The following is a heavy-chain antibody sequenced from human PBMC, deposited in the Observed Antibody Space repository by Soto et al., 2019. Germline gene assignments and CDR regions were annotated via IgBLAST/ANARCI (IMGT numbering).Heavy chain of an antibody. D-gene: IGHD2-15*01. CDR2: TSAYNGNT. Sequence: QVQLVQSGAEVKKPGASVKVSCKASGYTFTSYGISWVRQAPGQGLEWMGWTSAYNGNTNYAQKLQGRVTMTTDTSTSTAYMELRSLCSDDTAVYYCASSTVVVAALNWFDPWGQGTLVTVSS. CDR1: GYTFTSYG. V-gene: IGHV1-18*01. CDR3: ASSTVVVAALNWFDP. J-gene: IGHJ5*02.